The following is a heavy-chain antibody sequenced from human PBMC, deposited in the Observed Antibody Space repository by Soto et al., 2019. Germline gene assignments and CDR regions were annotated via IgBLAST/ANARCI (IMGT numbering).Heavy chain of an antibody. D-gene: IGHD3-16*01. V-gene: IGHV4-59*01. J-gene: IGHJ5*02. CDR1: GGSISNYY. Sequence: SETLSLTCNVSGGSISNYYWTWVRQSPEKGLEWIGYMYYNGNINYNPSLKSRVTISIDTSKNQFSLTLKSVTAADTAVYYCASGGNWFDPWGQGVLVTAPQ. CDR3: ASGGNWFDP. CDR2: MYYNGNI.